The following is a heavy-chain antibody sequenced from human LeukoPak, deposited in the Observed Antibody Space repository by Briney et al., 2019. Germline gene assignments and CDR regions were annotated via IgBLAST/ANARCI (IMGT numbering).Heavy chain of an antibody. V-gene: IGHV2-70*11. J-gene: IGHJ5*02. D-gene: IGHD5-18*01. CDR2: IDWDDEK. CDR3: ARINLQGYRYCFDP. CDR1: GFSLSTREMC. Sequence: SGPTLVNPTQTLTLTCTFSGFSLSTREMCVSWIRQPPGKALEWLARIDWDDEKYYSTSLKTRLTISKDTSKNQVVLTMTDMDPVDTATYYCARINLQGYRYCFDPWGQGTLVTVSS.